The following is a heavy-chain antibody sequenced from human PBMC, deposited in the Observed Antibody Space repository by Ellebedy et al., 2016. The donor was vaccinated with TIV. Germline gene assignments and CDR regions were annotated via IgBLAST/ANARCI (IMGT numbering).Heavy chain of an antibody. CDR2: IYSGGST. J-gene: IGHJ6*02. V-gene: IGHV3-53*01. Sequence: GESLKISCAASGFPVSSNYMSWVRQAPGKGLEWVSVIYSGGSTYYADSVKGRFTISRDNSKNTLYLQMNSLRAEDTAVYYCADSGYCSNTSCYGGMDVWGQGTTVTVSS. D-gene: IGHD2-2*03. CDR3: ADSGYCSNTSCYGGMDV. CDR1: GFPVSSNY.